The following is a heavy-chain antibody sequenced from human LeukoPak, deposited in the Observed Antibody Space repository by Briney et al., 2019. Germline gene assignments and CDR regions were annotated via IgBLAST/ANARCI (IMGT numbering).Heavy chain of an antibody. D-gene: IGHD2-21*02. CDR2: ISYDGSNK. CDR3: AKDLGAYCGGDCYPEFDY. J-gene: IGHJ4*02. Sequence: PGGSLRLSCAASGFTFSSYGMHWVRQAPGKGLEWVAVISYDGSNKYYADSVKGRFTISRDNSKNTLYLQMNSLRAEDTAVYYCAKDLGAYCGGDCYPEFDYWGQGTLVTVSS. V-gene: IGHV3-30*18. CDR1: GFTFSSYG.